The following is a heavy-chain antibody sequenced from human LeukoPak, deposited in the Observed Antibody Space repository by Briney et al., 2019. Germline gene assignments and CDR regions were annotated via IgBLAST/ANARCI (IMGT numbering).Heavy chain of an antibody. CDR1: GDSVSSNSAA. Sequence: SQTLSLTCAISGDSVSSNSAAWNWIRQSPSRGLEWLGRTYYRSKWYNDYAVSVKSRITINPDTSKNQFSLQLNSVTPEDTAVYYCARETGYCSSTSCYVLGWFDPWGQGTLVTVSS. CDR2: TYYRSKWYN. V-gene: IGHV6-1*01. CDR3: ARETGYCSSTSCYVLGWFDP. J-gene: IGHJ5*02. D-gene: IGHD2-2*01.